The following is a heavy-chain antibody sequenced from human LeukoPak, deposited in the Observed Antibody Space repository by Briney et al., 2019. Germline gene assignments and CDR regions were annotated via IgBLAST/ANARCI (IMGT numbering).Heavy chain of an antibody. D-gene: IGHD6-6*01. Sequence: GGSPRLSCAASGFTFSSYGMSWVRQAPGKGLEWVSSISEDGRSTYYADSVKGRFTISKDNSKNTMYLQMNNLRAEDTAIYYCAKRVPYTSSSVYFDYWGQGTLVTVSS. CDR3: AKRVPYTSSSVYFDY. CDR1: GFTFSSYG. J-gene: IGHJ4*02. CDR2: ISEDGRST. V-gene: IGHV3-23*01.